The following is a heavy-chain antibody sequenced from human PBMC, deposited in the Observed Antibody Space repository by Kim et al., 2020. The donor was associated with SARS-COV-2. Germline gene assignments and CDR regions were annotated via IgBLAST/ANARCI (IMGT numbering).Heavy chain of an antibody. D-gene: IGHD3-3*01. CDR3: ASLSLEWLLGFDP. Sequence: GGSLRLSCAASGFTVSSNYMSWVRQAPGKGLEWVSVIYSGGSTYYADSVKGRFTISRDNSKNTLYLQMNSLRAEDTAVYYCASLSLEWLLGFDPWGQGTLVTVSS. CDR2: IYSGGST. CDR1: GFTVSSNY. V-gene: IGHV3-66*01. J-gene: IGHJ5*02.